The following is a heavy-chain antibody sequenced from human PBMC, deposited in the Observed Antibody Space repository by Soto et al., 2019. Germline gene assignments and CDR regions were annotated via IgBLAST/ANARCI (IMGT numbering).Heavy chain of an antibody. CDR3: ATGQQVRMADI. CDR1: KITVSAYY. CDR2: ISGDSRDT. J-gene: IGHJ3*02. Sequence: QVQLLESGGGLVKPGGSLRLSCAASKITVSAYYMAWIRQVPGKGLDWISYISGDSRDTNYADSVKGRFTISRDNAKNSLYLQMNSLTVEDTAVYFCATGQQVRMADIWGQGTMVTVSS. V-gene: IGHV3-11*03. D-gene: IGHD6-13*01.